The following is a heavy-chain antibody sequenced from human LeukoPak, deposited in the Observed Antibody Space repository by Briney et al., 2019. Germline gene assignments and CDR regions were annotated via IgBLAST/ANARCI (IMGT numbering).Heavy chain of an antibody. J-gene: IGHJ4*02. Sequence: SETLSLTCSVSGGSISPYYWSWIRQPPGKGLEWIGYIYYSVTTNYNPSLKSRVTISVDTSKNQFSLSLSSVTASDTAVYYCARDRGSAGGFDYWGQGTLVTVSS. CDR1: GGSISPYY. V-gene: IGHV4-59*01. D-gene: IGHD2-15*01. CDR2: IYYSVTT. CDR3: ARDRGSAGGFDY.